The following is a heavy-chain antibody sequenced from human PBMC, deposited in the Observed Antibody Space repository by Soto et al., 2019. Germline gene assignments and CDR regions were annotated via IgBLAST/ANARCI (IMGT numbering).Heavy chain of an antibody. J-gene: IGHJ4*02. CDR3: ATRDPGPY. CDR1: GYTFTTYY. CDR2: ISPAGGRT. V-gene: IGHV1-46*01. Sequence: QVQLVQSGAEVKKPGASVKVSCKASGYTFTTYYMHWVRQSPGQGIEWMGIISPAGGRTSYAQKFQGRVTMTRDTSTSKVYMELSSLRSEDTAVYYCATRDPGPYWGQGTLVTVSS.